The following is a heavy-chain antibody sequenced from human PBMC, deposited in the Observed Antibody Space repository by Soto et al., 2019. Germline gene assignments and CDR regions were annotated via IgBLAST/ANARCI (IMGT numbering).Heavy chain of an antibody. CDR3: ARTPWSGYYENTKYYYYGMDV. J-gene: IGHJ6*02. CDR2: INSDGSST. Sequence: PGGSLRLSCAASGFTFSSYWMHWVRQAPGKGLVWVSRINSDGSSTSYAESVKGRFTISRDNAKNTLYLQMNSLRAEDTAVYYCARTPWSGYYENTKYYYYGMDVWGQGTTVTVSS. D-gene: IGHD3-3*01. V-gene: IGHV3-74*01. CDR1: GFTFSSYW.